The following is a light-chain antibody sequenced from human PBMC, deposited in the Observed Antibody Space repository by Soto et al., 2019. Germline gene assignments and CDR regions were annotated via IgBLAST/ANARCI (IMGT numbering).Light chain of an antibody. J-gene: IGLJ1*01. V-gene: IGLV2-11*01. CDR3: SSYAGTYTFV. Sequence: QSVLTQPRSVSGSPGQSVTISCTGTSSDVGGYNYVSWYQQHPDNAPKLMIYDVTKRPSGVPDRFSGSKSDNTASLTISGLQPDDEADYYCSSYAGTYTFVLGTGTKVTVL. CDR2: DVT. CDR1: SSDVGGYNY.